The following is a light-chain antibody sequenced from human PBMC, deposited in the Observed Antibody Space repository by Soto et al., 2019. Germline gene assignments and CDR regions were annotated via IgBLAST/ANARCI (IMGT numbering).Light chain of an antibody. J-gene: IGKJ1*01. V-gene: IGKV1-9*01. CDR3: QQLNSYPWT. CDR2: AAS. CDR1: PGISSY. Sequence: DILLTQSPSFLSASVADRVTITCRASPGISSYLAWYQHKPGKAPKLLIYAASTLQSGVPSRFRGSGSGTEFTLTISSLQPEDFASYYCQQLNSYPWTFGQGTKVEIK.